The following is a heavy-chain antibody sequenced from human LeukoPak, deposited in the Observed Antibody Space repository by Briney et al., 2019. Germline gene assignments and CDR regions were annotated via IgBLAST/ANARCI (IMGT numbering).Heavy chain of an antibody. CDR1: GFTFSNYA. D-gene: IGHD2-2*01. J-gene: IGHJ4*02. CDR2: VSGSGGST. CDR3: AKDRRYCRSTSCYGDFDY. Sequence: GGSLRLSCAASGFTFSNYAMNWVRQAPGKWLEWLSGVSGSGGSTYYADSVKGRFTISRDNSKNTLYLQMDSLRAEDTAVYYCAKDRRYCRSTSCYGDFDYWGQGTLATVSS. V-gene: IGHV3-23*01.